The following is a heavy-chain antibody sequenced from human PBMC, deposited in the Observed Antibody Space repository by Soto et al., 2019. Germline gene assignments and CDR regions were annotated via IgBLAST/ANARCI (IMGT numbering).Heavy chain of an antibody. V-gene: IGHV4-38-2*02. J-gene: IGHJ4*02. D-gene: IGHD4-4*01. CDR3: AREATVTTFDY. CDR2: IYHSGIT. CDR1: GYSISSGYY. Sequence: SETLSLTCAVSGYSISSGYYFGWSRHPPGKGLEWIGSIYHSGITYYNPSLKSRVTISVDTSKNQFSLKLSSVTAADTAVYYCAREATVTTFDYWGQGTLVTVSS.